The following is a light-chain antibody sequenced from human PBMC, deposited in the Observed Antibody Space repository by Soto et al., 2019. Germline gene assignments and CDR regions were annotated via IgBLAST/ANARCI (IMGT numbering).Light chain of an antibody. CDR3: QQYNNSPIT. CDR2: GAS. CDR1: QSVRSN. V-gene: IGKV3-15*01. J-gene: IGKJ5*01. Sequence: EIVMTQSPATLSVSPGERATLSCRASQSVRSNLAWYQQKPGQAPRILIYGASTRETGIPARFSGSGSGTEFTLTISSLQSEDVAVYYCQQYNNSPITFGQGTRLEIK.